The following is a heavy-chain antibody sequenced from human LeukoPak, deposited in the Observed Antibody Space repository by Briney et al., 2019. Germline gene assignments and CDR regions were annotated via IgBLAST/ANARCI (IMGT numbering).Heavy chain of an antibody. D-gene: IGHD3-22*01. CDR2: IISSSSYI. V-gene: IGHV3-21*01. CDR3: ARIGSDSSGYYRPSPFDY. J-gene: IGHJ4*02. Sequence: PGGSLRLSCAASGFTFSSYNMNWVRQAPGKGLEWVSSIISSSSYIYHADSVKGRFTISRDNAKNSLYLQMNSLRAEDTAVYYCARIGSDSSGYYRPSPFDYWGQGTLVTVSS. CDR1: GFTFSSYN.